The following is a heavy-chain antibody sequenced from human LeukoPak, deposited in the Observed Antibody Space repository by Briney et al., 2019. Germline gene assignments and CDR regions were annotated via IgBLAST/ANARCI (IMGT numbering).Heavy chain of an antibody. CDR3: TLWDYGDPIYY. J-gene: IGHJ4*02. D-gene: IGHD4-17*01. V-gene: IGHV3-49*03. CDR2: IRSKDDGGTT. Sequence: GGSLRLSCTASGFTFGDYAMSWFRQGPGKGLEWVGFIRSKDDGGTTEYAASVKGRFTISRDDSKSIAYLQMNSVKTEDTAVYYCTLWDYGDPIYYWGQGTLVTVSS. CDR1: GFTFGDYA.